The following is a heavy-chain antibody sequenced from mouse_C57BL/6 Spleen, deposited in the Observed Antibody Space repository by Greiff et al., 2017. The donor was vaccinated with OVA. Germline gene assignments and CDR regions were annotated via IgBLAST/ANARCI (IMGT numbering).Heavy chain of an antibody. Sequence: QVQLQQPGAELVKPGASVKLSCKASGYTFTSYWMQWVKQRPGKGLEWIGVIDTSDSYTNYTQKFTGKATMTVDTASSTAYMQLSSLTARDSAVYDGAPTVGAMDDWGQGTSGTVSS. CDR2: IDTSDSYT. J-gene: IGHJ4*01. CDR1: GYTFTSYW. CDR3: APTVGAMDD. D-gene: IGHD1-1*01. V-gene: IGHV1-50*01.